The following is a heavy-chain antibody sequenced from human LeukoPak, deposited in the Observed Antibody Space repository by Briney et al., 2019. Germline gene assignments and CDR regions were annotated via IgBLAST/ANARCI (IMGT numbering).Heavy chain of an antibody. V-gene: IGHV3-74*01. CDR3: ARVTYYDSSGYYLKY. Sequence: GGSLRLSCAASGFTFSSYWMHWVRQAPGKGLVWVSRINTDGSSTSYADSVKGRFTISRDNAKNTLHLQMNSLRAEDTAVYYCARVTYYDSSGYYLKYWGQGTLVTVSS. CDR2: INTDGSST. CDR1: GFTFSSYW. J-gene: IGHJ4*02. D-gene: IGHD3-22*01.